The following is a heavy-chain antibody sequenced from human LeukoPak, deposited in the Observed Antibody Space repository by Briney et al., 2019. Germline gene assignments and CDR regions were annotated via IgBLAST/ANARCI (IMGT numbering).Heavy chain of an antibody. J-gene: IGHJ3*02. V-gene: IGHV1-18*01. CDR1: GYTFTSYG. Sequence: GASVKVSCKASGYTFTSYGISWVRQAPGQGLEWMGWISAYNGNTNYAQKLQGRATMTTDTSTSTAYMELRSLRSDDTAVYYCARPSGGDFGVVRGAFDIWGQGTMVTVSS. CDR3: ARPSGGDFGVVRGAFDI. D-gene: IGHD3-3*01. CDR2: ISAYNGNT.